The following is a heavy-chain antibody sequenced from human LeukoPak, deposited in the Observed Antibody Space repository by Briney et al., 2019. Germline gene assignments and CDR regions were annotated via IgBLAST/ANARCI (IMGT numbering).Heavy chain of an antibody. D-gene: IGHD2-21*01. Sequence: PGGSLRLSCAASGFTFSSYAMHWVRQAPGKGLEWVAVISYDGSNKYYADSVKGRFTISRDNSKNTLYLQMNSLRAEDTAVYYCARESLHIRGPGLGYFDYWGQGTLVTVSS. J-gene: IGHJ4*02. V-gene: IGHV3-30-3*01. CDR1: GFTFSSYA. CDR2: ISYDGSNK. CDR3: ARESLHIRGPGLGYFDY.